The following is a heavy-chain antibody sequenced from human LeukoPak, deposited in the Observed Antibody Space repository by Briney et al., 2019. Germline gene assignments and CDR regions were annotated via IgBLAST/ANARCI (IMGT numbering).Heavy chain of an antibody. CDR1: GFSFSNYW. CDR3: AQRGQDY. V-gene: IGHV3-74*01. CDR2: INPDGGIT. Sequence: GGSLRLSCAASGFSFSNYWMHWVRQAPGKGLLWVSQINPDGGITKYADSVKGRFTISRDNAKNTLYLQMNSLRAEDTAIYYCAQRGQDYWGQGTLVTVSS. J-gene: IGHJ4*02. D-gene: IGHD6-25*01.